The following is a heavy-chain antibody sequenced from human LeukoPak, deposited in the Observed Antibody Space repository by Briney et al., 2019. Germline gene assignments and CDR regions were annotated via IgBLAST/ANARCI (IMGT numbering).Heavy chain of an antibody. CDR1: GFTFSSYA. D-gene: IGHD6-13*01. V-gene: IGHV3-7*01. Sequence: GGSLRLSCAASGFTFSSYAMHWVRQAPGKGLANIKRDGIETYYLDSVKGRFTISRDSARNSVYLQMNSLRADETAVYFCARFIASPGPDAFDIWGQGTLVTVSS. CDR2: IKRDGIET. J-gene: IGHJ3*02. CDR3: ARFIASPGPDAFDI.